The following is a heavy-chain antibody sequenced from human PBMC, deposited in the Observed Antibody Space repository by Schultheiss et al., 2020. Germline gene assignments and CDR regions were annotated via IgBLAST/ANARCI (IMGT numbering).Heavy chain of an antibody. CDR1: GGSFSGYY. CDR2: INHSGST. D-gene: IGHD2-2*01. V-gene: IGHV4-34*01. CDR3: ARGRGRYCSSTSCHQRNWFDP. Sequence: SETLSLTCVVFGGSFSGYYWSWIRQPPGKGLEWIGEINHSGSTNYNPSLKSRVTISVDTSKNQFSLKLSSVTAADTAVYYCARGRGRYCSSTSCHQRNWFDPWGQGTLVTVSS. J-gene: IGHJ5*02.